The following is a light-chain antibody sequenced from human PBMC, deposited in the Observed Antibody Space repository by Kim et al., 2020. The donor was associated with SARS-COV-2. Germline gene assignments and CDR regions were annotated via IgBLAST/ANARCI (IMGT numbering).Light chain of an antibody. CDR3: QTWDSSTVV. CDR2: QDS. Sequence: SVSPGQTARITCSGDNLGNKLASWYQQRPGQSPLMVIYQDSKRPSGIPGRFSGSNSGNTATLTIDGTQATDEADYYCQTWDSSTVVFGGGTQLTVL. J-gene: IGLJ2*01. V-gene: IGLV3-1*01. CDR1: NLGNKL.